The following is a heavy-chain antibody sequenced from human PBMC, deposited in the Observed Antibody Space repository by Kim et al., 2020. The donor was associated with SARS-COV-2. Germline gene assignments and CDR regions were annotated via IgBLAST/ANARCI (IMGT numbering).Heavy chain of an antibody. D-gene: IGHD2-2*01. CDR3: ARSLYCSSTSCFYGMDV. Sequence: VEGRITISRDNAKSSLSLQMNSLRAEDTAVYYCARSLYCSSTSCFYGMDVWGQGTTVTVSS. V-gene: IGHV3-48*03. J-gene: IGHJ6*02.